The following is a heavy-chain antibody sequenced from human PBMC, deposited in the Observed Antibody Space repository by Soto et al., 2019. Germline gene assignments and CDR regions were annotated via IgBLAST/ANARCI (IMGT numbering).Heavy chain of an antibody. CDR3: ASTVTTSTFDY. Sequence: SETLSLTCTVSGGSISSYYWSWIRQPPGKGLEWIGYIYYSGSTNYNPSLKSRVTISVDTSKNQFSLKLSSVTAADTAVYYCASTVTTSTFDYWGQGTPVTVSS. V-gene: IGHV4-59*01. J-gene: IGHJ4*02. CDR2: IYYSGST. D-gene: IGHD4-17*01. CDR1: GGSISSYY.